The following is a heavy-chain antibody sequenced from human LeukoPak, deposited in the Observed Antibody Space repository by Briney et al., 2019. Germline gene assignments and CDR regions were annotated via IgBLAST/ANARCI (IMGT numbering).Heavy chain of an antibody. CDR2: VYYNGLT. CDR1: GASISPHY. Sequence: SETLSLTCTVSGASISPHYWAWIRQAPGRGLEWIGYVYYNGLTSYNASLRSRLILSVDTARNQVSLKLTSVTAADTAVYYCTRERSTVTFDYWGQGTLVTVSS. CDR3: TRERSTVTFDY. J-gene: IGHJ4*02. V-gene: IGHV4-59*11. D-gene: IGHD4-17*01.